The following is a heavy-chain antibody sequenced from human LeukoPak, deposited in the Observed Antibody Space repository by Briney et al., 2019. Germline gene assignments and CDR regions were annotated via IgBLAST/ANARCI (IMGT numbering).Heavy chain of an antibody. J-gene: IGHJ4*02. CDR2: IFYSGST. CDR1: GGSISTSNYY. CDR3: ARGRSSSRFDY. D-gene: IGHD6-6*01. V-gene: IGHV4-39*07. Sequence: SETLSLTCTVSGGSISTSNYYWGWIRQPPGKGLEWIGNIFYSGSTYYSPSLRSRVTISLDASRNQFSLKLNSVTAADTAVYYCARGRSSSRFDYWGQGTLVTVSS.